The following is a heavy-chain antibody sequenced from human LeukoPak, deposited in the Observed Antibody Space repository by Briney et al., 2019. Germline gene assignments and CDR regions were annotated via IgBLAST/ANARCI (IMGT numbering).Heavy chain of an antibody. V-gene: IGHV4-38-2*01. CDR1: GYSISSGYY. J-gene: IGHJ5*02. CDR3: ARHLMYGHCSGGSCHSGFDP. CDR2: IYHSGST. Sequence: SETLSLTCAVSGYSISSGYYWGWIRQPPGKGLEWIGSIYHSGSTQYNPSLKSRVTISVDTSKNQFSLKLRSVTAADTAVYYCARHLMYGHCSGGSCHSGFDPWGQGTLVTVSS. D-gene: IGHD2-15*01.